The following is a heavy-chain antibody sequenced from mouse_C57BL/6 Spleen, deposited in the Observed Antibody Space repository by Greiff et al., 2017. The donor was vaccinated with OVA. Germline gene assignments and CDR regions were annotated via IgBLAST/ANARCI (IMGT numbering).Heavy chain of an antibody. Sequence: QVQLQQSGAELVKPGASVKLSCKASGYTFTSYWMHWVKQRPGRGLEWIGRIDPNSGGTKYNEKFKSKATLTVDKPSSTAYMQLSSLTSEDSAVYYCARGNREYGNYDWYFDVWGTGTTVTVSS. J-gene: IGHJ1*03. D-gene: IGHD2-1*01. CDR3: ARGNREYGNYDWYFDV. CDR2: IDPNSGGT. CDR1: GYTFTSYW. V-gene: IGHV1-72*01.